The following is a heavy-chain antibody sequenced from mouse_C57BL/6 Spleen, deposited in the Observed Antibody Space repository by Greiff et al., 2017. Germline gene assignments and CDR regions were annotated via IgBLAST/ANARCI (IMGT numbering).Heavy chain of an antibody. CDR2: IYPGDGDT. J-gene: IGHJ2*01. CDR3: ARWSYYFDY. V-gene: IGHV1-82*01. Sequence: VQLQQSGPELVKPGASVKISCKASGYAFSSSWMNWVKQRPGKGLEWIGRIYPGDGDTNYNGKFKGKATLTADKSSSTAYMQLSSLTSEDSAVYFWARWSYYFDYWGQGTTLTVSS. CDR1: GYAFSSSW.